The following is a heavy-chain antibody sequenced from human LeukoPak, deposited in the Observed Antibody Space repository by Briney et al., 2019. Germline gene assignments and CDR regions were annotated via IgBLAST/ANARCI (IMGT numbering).Heavy chain of an antibody. Sequence: VASVKVSCKASGYTFTSYAISWVRQAPAQGLEWMGGIIPIFGTANYAQKFQGRVTITADESTSTAYMELSSLRSEDTAVYYCARVWSARELLDWDQGTLVTVSS. J-gene: IGHJ4*02. CDR2: IIPIFGTA. V-gene: IGHV1-69*13. CDR3: ARVWSARELLD. D-gene: IGHD1-26*01. CDR1: GYTFTSYA.